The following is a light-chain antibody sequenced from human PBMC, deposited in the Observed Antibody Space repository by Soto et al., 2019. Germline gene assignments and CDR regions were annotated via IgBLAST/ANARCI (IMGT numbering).Light chain of an antibody. CDR3: QQLNSYPLT. J-gene: IGKJ4*01. V-gene: IGKV1-9*01. CDR1: QGISSY. CDR2: AAS. Sequence: DIQLTQSPSFLSASVGDRVTITCRASQGISSYLAWYQQKPGKAPKLLIYAASTLQSGVPSRFSGSGSGTDCTLTISSLQPEDFATYYCQQLNSYPLTFGGGTKVEIK.